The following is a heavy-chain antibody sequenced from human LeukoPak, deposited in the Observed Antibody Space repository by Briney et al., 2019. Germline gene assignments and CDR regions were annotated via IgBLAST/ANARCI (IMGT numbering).Heavy chain of an antibody. CDR1: GGTFSSYA. CDR3: ARGLAAAGPIWFDP. J-gene: IGHJ5*02. V-gene: IGHV3-30-3*01. CDR2: ISYDGSNK. Sequence: SCKASGGTFSSYAMHWVRQAPGKGLEWVAVISYDGSNKYYADSVKGRFTISRDNSKNTLYLQMNSLRAEDTAVYYCARGLAAAGPIWFDPWGQGTLVTVSS. D-gene: IGHD6-13*01.